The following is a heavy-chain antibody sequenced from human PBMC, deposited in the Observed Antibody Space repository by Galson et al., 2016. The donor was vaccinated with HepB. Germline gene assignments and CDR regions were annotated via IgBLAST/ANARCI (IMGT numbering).Heavy chain of an antibody. CDR1: GYSFTSYW. CDR2: IYPGDSDT. J-gene: IGHJ6*02. V-gene: IGHV5-51*01. D-gene: IGHD3-22*01. Sequence: QSGAEVKKPGESLKISCKGSGYSFTSYWIGWVRQIPGKGLEWMGIIYPGDSDTRYSPSFQGQVTISADKSISTAYLQWSSLKASDTAMYYCARRGYYDSSGYYGYYYYGMDVWGQGTTVTVSS. CDR3: ARRGYYDSSGYYGYYYYGMDV.